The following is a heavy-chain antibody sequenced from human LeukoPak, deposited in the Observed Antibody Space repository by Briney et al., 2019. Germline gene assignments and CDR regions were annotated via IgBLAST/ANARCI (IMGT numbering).Heavy chain of an antibody. Sequence: PGGSLRLSCAASGFSFSSYWMSWVRQAPGKGLEWVANIKQDGSEKYYVGSVKGRFTISRDNAKNSLFLQMDSLRVDDTAVYYCARDERHGYRFNGLDVWGQGTTVTVSS. V-gene: IGHV3-7*03. D-gene: IGHD6-13*01. CDR2: IKQDGSEK. J-gene: IGHJ6*02. CDR3: ARDERHGYRFNGLDV. CDR1: GFSFSSYW.